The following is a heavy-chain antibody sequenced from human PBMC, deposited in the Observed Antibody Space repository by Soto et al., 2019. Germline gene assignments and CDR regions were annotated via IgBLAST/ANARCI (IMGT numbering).Heavy chain of an antibody. D-gene: IGHD3-10*01. CDR3: AKDGHDHRGYFHY. CDR1: GFTFSSSA. V-gene: IGHV3-23*01. CDR2: VSANGQGI. Sequence: PGRSLRLSCAASGFTFSSSAISWVRQAPGKGLEWVSAVSANGQGIYYAYSVRGRFTISRDNCNNTVFLHMDSLSAENTAVYYCAKDGHDHRGYFHYLRQGTLVTVSS. J-gene: IGHJ4*02.